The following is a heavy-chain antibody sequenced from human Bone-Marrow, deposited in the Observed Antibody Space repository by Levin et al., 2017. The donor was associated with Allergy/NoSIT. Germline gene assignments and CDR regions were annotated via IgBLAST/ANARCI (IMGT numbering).Heavy chain of an antibody. CDR3: ASLIAAAGTNYFNH. V-gene: IGHV4-39*01. D-gene: IGHD6-13*01. CDR1: GVSITTNNYY. J-gene: IGHJ4*02. Sequence: ESLKISCTVSGVSITTNNYYWAWIRQPPGKGLEWIATIGYDGSTYYNTSLKTRVVITLDTPESQFSLRLSSVTAADTAEYFCASLIAAAGTNYFNHWGQGSLVTVSS. CDR2: IGYDGST.